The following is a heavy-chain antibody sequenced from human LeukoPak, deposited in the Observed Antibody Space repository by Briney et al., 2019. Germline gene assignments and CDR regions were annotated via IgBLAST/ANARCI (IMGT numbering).Heavy chain of an antibody. CDR1: GFTFSSYS. CDR2: ITSSGTYI. V-gene: IGHV3-21*01. Sequence: PGGSLRLSCAASGFTFSSYSMNWVRQAPGKAMEWVSSITSSGTYIFYADSVKGRFTISRDNAKNSLYLQMDSLGPEDTAVYYCARDPYGGNYGNDYYYYMDVWGKGTTVTISS. D-gene: IGHD1-26*01. CDR3: ARDPYGGNYGNDYYYYMDV. J-gene: IGHJ6*03.